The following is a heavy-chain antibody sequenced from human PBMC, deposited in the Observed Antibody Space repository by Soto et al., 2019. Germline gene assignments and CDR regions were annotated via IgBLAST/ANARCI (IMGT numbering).Heavy chain of an antibody. CDR3: ASQICSGGSCYLSLTY. D-gene: IGHD2-15*01. J-gene: IGHJ4*02. Sequence: QVQLQQWGAGLLKPSETLSLTCAVYGGSFSGYYWSWIRQPPGKGLEWMGEINHSGSTNYNTSLKSRVTISVDTSKHQFSLKLSSVTAADTAVYYCASQICSGGSCYLSLTYWGQGTLVTVSS. CDR2: INHSGST. CDR1: GGSFSGYY. V-gene: IGHV4-34*01.